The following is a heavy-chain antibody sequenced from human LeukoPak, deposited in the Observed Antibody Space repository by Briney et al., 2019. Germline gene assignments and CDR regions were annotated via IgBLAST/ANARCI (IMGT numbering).Heavy chain of an antibody. D-gene: IGHD6-19*01. CDR1: GYTFTAYA. CDR3: ASSLIEEAGTAP. J-gene: IGHJ5*02. CDR2: INVGNGNT. V-gene: IGHV1-3*01. Sequence: ASVKVSCKASGYTFTAYAINWVRQAPGQRLEWMGWINVGNGNTKYSQKFQGRVTITRDTSASTVYMEMSGLRSEDTAVYYCASSLIEEAGTAPWGQGTLVTVSS.